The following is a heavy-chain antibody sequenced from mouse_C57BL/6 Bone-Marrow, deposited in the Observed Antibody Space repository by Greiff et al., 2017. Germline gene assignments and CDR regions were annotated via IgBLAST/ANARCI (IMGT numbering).Heavy chain of an antibody. Sequence: QVQLQQSGAELMKPGASVKLSCKATGYTFTGYWIEWVKQRPGHGLEWIGEILPGSGSTNYNEKFKSKATLTVDKSSSTAYMQLSSLTSEDSAVYYCARGGLFYWGQGTTLTVSS. J-gene: IGHJ2*01. V-gene: IGHV1-9*01. CDR2: ILPGSGST. CDR1: GYTFTGYW. CDR3: ARGGLFY.